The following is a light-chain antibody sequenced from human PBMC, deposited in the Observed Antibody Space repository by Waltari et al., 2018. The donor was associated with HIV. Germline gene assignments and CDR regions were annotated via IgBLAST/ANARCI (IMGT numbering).Light chain of an antibody. CDR3: QQYSGIPYT. Sequence: DIVMTQSPDSLVVSLGERATINFKWSESVLKSSSYRNYLAWYQQKPGQRPKLLIYWASIRESGVPDRFSASGSGTDFTLTITYLQAEDVAVYYCQQYSGIPYTFGQGTKLEIK. J-gene: IGKJ2*01. V-gene: IGKV4-1*01. CDR2: WAS. CDR1: ESVLKSSSYRNY.